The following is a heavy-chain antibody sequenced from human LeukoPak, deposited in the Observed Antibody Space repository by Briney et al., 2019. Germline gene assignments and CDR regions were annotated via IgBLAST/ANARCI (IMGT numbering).Heavy chain of an antibody. V-gene: IGHV3-48*04. CDR2: ISSSSSTI. D-gene: IGHD6-19*01. Sequence: PGGSLRLSCAASGFTFSSYSMNWVRQAPGKGLEWVSYISSSSSTIYYADSVKGRFTISRDNAKNSLYLQMNSLRAEDTAVYYCAREYSSGWYRDADYWGQGTLVTVSS. CDR3: AREYSSGWYRDADY. J-gene: IGHJ4*02. CDR1: GFTFSSYS.